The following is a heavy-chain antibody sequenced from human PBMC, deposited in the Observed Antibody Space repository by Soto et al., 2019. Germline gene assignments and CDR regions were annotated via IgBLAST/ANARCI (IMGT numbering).Heavy chain of an antibody. D-gene: IGHD6-13*01. J-gene: IGHJ4*02. Sequence: TSETLSLTCTVSGGSISSSSYYWGWIRQPPGKGLEWIGSIYYSGSTYYNPSLKSRVTISVDTSKNQFSLKLSSVTAADTAVYYCARHVSRVAAAGQTIDYWGQGTLVTVSS. V-gene: IGHV4-39*01. CDR2: IYYSGST. CDR1: GGSISSSSYY. CDR3: ARHVSRVAAAGQTIDY.